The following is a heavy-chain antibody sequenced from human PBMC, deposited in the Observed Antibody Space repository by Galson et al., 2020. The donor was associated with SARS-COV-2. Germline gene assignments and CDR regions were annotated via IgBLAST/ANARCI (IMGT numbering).Heavy chain of an antibody. CDR1: GFTFSSYG. Sequence: TGGSLRLSCAASGFTFSSYGMHWVRQAPGKGLEWVAVISYDGSNKYYADSVKGRFTISRDNSKNTLYLQMNSLRAEETAVYYCAKMYYYDSSGYYYEDDDAFDIWGQGTMVTVSS. CDR3: AKMYYYDSSGYYYEDDDAFDI. CDR2: ISYDGSNK. V-gene: IGHV3-30*18. D-gene: IGHD3-22*01. J-gene: IGHJ3*02.